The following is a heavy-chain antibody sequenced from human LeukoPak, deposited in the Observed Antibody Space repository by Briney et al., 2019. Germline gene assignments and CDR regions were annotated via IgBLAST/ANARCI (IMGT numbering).Heavy chain of an antibody. CDR1: GYTFTGYY. D-gene: IGHD6-6*01. V-gene: IGHV1-2*02. CDR3: ARAPQIAARHRYYYYGMDV. Sequence: ASVKVSCKASGYTFTGYYMHWVRQAPGQGLEWMGWINPNSGGTNYAQKFQGRVTMTRDTSISTAYMELSRLRSDDTAVYYCARAPQIAARHRYYYYGMDVWGQGTTVTVSS. J-gene: IGHJ6*02. CDR2: INPNSGGT.